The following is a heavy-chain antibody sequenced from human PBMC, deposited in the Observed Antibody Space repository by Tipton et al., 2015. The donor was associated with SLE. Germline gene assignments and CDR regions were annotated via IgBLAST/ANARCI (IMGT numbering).Heavy chain of an antibody. J-gene: IGHJ4*02. V-gene: IGHV3-30-3*01. D-gene: IGHD3-3*01. CDR1: GFTFSSYA. Sequence: SLRLSCAASGFTFSSYAMHWVRQAPGKGLEWVAVISYDGSNKYYADSVKGRFTISRDNSKNTLYLQMNSLRAEDTAVYYCARNLRGAVFGVVIPFYWGQGTLVTVSS. CDR3: ARNLRGAVFGVVIPFY. CDR2: ISYDGSNK.